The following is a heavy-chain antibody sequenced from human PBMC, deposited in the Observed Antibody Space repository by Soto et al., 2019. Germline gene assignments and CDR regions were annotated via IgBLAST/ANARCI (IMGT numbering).Heavy chain of an antibody. Sequence: GGSLRLSCAASGFIFSSAWMNWVRQAPGKGLEWVGRIKSKTDAGTTDLAAPVKGRFTISRDDSKDTLYLHMDSLKTEDTAVYYCTTDYYDSTGYYVFGYWGQGTLVTVSS. D-gene: IGHD3-22*01. J-gene: IGHJ4*02. V-gene: IGHV3-15*07. CDR1: GFIFSSAW. CDR3: TTDYYDSTGYYVFGY. CDR2: IKSKTDAGTT.